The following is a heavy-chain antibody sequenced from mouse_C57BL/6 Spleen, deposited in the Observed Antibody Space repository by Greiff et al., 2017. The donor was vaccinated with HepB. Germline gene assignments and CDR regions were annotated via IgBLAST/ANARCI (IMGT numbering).Heavy chain of an antibody. D-gene: IGHD1-1*01. Sequence: EVKLMESGGGLVQPGGSLKLSCAASGFTFSDYYMYWVRQTPEKRLEWVAYISNGGGSTYYPDTVKGRFTISRDNAKNTLYLQMSRLKSEDTAMYYCARRGRDWYFDVWGTGTTVTVSS. CDR2: ISNGGGST. CDR3: ARRGRDWYFDV. V-gene: IGHV5-12*01. CDR1: GFTFSDYY. J-gene: IGHJ1*03.